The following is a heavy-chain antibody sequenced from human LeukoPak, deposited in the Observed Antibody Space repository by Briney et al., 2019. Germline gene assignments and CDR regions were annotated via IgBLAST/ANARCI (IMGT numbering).Heavy chain of an antibody. V-gene: IGHV1-69*06. CDR2: IIPIFGTA. CDR1: GGTFSSYA. Sequence: ASVKVSCKASGGTFSSYAISWVRQAPEQGLEWMGGIIPIFGTANYAQKFQGRVTITADKSTSTAYMELSSLRSEDTAVYYCARGLGYCSGGSCPPNFDYWGQGTLVTVSS. D-gene: IGHD2-15*01. CDR3: ARGLGYCSGGSCPPNFDY. J-gene: IGHJ4*02.